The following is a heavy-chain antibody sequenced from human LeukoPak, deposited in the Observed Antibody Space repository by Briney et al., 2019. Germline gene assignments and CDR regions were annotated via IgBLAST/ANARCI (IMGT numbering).Heavy chain of an antibody. D-gene: IGHD3-9*01. CDR3: ARHRPTPVEGKYYDILTGYLDFDY. CDR2: IDPSDSYT. V-gene: IGHV5-10-1*01. J-gene: IGHJ4*02. CDR1: GYSFTSYW. Sequence: GESLRISCKGSGYSFTSYWISWVRQMPGKGLEWMGWIDPSDSYTNYSPSFQGHVTISADKSISTAYLQWSSLKASDTAMYYCARHRPTPVEGKYYDILTGYLDFDYWGQGTLVTVSS.